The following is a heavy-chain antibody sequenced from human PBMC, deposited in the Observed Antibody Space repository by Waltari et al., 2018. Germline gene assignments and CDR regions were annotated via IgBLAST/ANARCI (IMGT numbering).Heavy chain of an antibody. CDR1: GFTVSSNY. J-gene: IGHJ6*02. V-gene: IGHV3-53*01. Sequence: EVQLVESGGGLIQPGGSLRLSCAASGFTVSSNYMSWVRQAPGKGLEWVSVIYSGGSTYYADSVKGRFTSSRDNSKNALYLQMNSLRAEDTAVYYCARGGVGASSYYYYGMDVWGQGTTVTVSS. CDR2: IYSGGST. D-gene: IGHD1-26*01. CDR3: ARGGVGASSYYYYGMDV.